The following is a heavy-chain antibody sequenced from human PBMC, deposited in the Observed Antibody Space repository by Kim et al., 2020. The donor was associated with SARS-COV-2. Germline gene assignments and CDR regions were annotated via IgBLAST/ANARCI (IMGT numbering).Heavy chain of an antibody. CDR3: LKGGWGLIWAY. CDR1: GFTFTGHA. V-gene: IGHV3-23*01. J-gene: IGHJ1*01. D-gene: IGHD2-21*01. CDR2: INGSDGTT. Sequence: GGSLRLSCTTSGFTFTGHAMSWVRQAPGKGLEWVSSINGSDGTTYYVDSVKGRFSISRDDSKNTLYLQMSALRADDTAAYYCLKGGWGLIWAYWCQDTLV.